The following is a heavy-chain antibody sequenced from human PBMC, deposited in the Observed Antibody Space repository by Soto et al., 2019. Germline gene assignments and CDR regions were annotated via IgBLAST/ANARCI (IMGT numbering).Heavy chain of an antibody. V-gene: IGHV3-33*01. Sequence: QVQLVESGGGVVQPGRSLRLSCAASGFTFSSYGIHWVRQAPGKGLEWVAVIWYDGSNEYYADSVKGRFTISRDNSKNPLHLQMNSLRAEDTAVYYCARDRYSGGRSIDYWGQGTLVTVSS. CDR1: GFTFSSYG. D-gene: IGHD2-15*01. CDR3: ARDRYSGGRSIDY. J-gene: IGHJ4*02. CDR2: IWYDGSNE.